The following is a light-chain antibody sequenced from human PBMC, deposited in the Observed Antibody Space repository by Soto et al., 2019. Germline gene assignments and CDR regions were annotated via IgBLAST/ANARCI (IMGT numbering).Light chain of an antibody. J-gene: IGKJ1*01. CDR1: QSISSY. Sequence: DMQMTHSPSSLSASVLKGVTITCRASQSISSYLNWYQHKPGKAPTLLISGATSLHSGVPSRFSGSGYGTDFTLTISSFQPVDFATYYCQQCFSPPWTFGHGTKVDIK. CDR2: GAT. CDR3: QQCFSPPWT. V-gene: IGKV1-39*01.